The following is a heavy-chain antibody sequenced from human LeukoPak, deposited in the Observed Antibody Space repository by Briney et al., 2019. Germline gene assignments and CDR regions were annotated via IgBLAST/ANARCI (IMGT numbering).Heavy chain of an antibody. V-gene: IGHV5-10-1*01. CDR1: GYSFTSYW. J-gene: IGHJ5*02. D-gene: IGHD6-13*01. CDR2: IDPSDSYT. CDR3: ARHESKSIAAATP. Sequence: TGESLKISCKGSGYSFTSYWISWVRQMPGKGLEWMGRIDPSDSYTNYSPSFQGHVTISADKSISTAYLQWSSLKASDTAMCYCARHESKSIAAATPWGQGTLVTVSS.